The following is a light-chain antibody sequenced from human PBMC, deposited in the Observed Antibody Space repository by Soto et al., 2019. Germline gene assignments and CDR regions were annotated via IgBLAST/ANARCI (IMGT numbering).Light chain of an antibody. CDR3: MQGTHWPPFT. V-gene: IGKV2-30*01. J-gene: IGKJ2*01. CDR1: RSLLYSDGNTY. Sequence: DVVLTQSPLSLPVTLGQPASISCRSSRSLLYSDGNTYLNWFQQRPDQSPRRLIYKVSNRDSGVPDRFSGSGSGTDFTLKISRVEAEDVGVYYCMQGTHWPPFTFGQGTKVEIK. CDR2: KVS.